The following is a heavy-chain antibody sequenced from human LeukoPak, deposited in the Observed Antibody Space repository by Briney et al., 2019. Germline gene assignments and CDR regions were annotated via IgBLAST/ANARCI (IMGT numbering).Heavy chain of an antibody. Sequence: GGSLRLSRAASGFSFSNYAMSWVRQAPGRGLEWVSGISGSGDNTYYADSVKGRFTVSRDNFKNTLYVQMKSLRAEDTAVYYCAKDFVVVPGNVNYFDYWGQGTLVTVSS. CDR1: GFSFSNYA. CDR3: AKDFVVVPGNVNYFDY. D-gene: IGHD2-21*02. CDR2: ISGSGDNT. J-gene: IGHJ4*02. V-gene: IGHV3-23*01.